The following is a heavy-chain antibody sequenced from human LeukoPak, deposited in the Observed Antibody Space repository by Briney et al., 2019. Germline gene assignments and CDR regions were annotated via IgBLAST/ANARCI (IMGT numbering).Heavy chain of an antibody. CDR1: GDSVSSNSVT. Sequence: SQTLSLTCAISGDSVSSNSVTWNWIRQSPSRGLEWLGRTYYRSTWYNDYAVSVRGRITVNPDTSKNQLSLHLNSVTPEDTAVYYCARRLTQYDCFDPWGQGILVTDSS. D-gene: IGHD2-2*01. V-gene: IGHV6-1*01. J-gene: IGHJ5*02. CDR3: ARRLTQYDCFDP. CDR2: TYYRSTWYN.